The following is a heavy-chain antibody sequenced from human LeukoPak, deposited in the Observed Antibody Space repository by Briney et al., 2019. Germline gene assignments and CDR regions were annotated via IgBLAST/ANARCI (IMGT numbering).Heavy chain of an antibody. CDR3: ARDEVLVGGSYFGY. D-gene: IGHD1-26*01. CDR1: GYTFTGYY. J-gene: IGHJ4*02. Sequence: ASVKVSCKASGYTFTGYYMHWVRQAPGQVLEWMGWINPNSGGTNYAQKFQGRVTMTRDTSISTAYMELSRLRSDDTAVYYCARDEVLVGGSYFGYWGQGTLVTVSS. V-gene: IGHV1-2*02. CDR2: INPNSGGT.